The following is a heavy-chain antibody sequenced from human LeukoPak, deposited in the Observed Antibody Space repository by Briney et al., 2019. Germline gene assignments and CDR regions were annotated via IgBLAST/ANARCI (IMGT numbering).Heavy chain of an antibody. CDR2: INPNSGGT. CDR1: GYTFTGYY. V-gene: IGHV1-2*02. CDR3: ARGGYYGSGSYYIDY. Sequence: GASVKVSCKASGYTFTGYYMHWVRQAPGQGLEWMGWINPNSGGTNYAQKFQGRVTMTRDTSISTAYMELSRLRSDDTAVYYCARGGYYGSGSYYIDYWGQGTLVTVSS. D-gene: IGHD3-10*01. J-gene: IGHJ4*02.